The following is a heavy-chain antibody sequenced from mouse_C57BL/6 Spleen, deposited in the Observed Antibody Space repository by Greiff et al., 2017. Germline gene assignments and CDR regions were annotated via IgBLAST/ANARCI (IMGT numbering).Heavy chain of an antibody. D-gene: IGHD2-4*01. J-gene: IGHJ2*01. CDR1: GFTFSSYG. CDR2: ISSGGSYT. CDR3: ARHEELRHFDY. V-gene: IGHV5-6*02. Sequence: EVMLVESGGDLVKPGGSLKISCAASGFTFSSYGMSWVRQTPDKRLEWVATISSGGSYTYYPDSVKGRFTISRDNAKNTLYLQMRSLKSEDTAMYYCARHEELRHFDYWGQGTTLTVSS.